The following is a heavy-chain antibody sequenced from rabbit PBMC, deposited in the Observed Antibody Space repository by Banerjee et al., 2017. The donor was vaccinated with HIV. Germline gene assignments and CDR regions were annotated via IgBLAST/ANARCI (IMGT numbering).Heavy chain of an antibody. J-gene: IGHJ4*01. CDR1: GFSLNNNYV. D-gene: IGHD6-1*01. CDR2: IYSTSGTT. Sequence: QEQLEESGGDLVKPEGSLTLTCKASGFSLNNNYVMRWVRQAPGKGLEWIASIYSTSGTTYYASWAKGRCTISKTASTTVTLQMTSLTAADTATYGCARDQAAYTGFNLWGQGTLVTVS. V-gene: IGHV1S45*01. CDR3: ARDQAAYTGFNL.